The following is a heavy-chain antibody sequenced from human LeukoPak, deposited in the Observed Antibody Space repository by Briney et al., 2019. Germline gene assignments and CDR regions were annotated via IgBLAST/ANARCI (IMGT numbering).Heavy chain of an antibody. V-gene: IGHV3-21*01. D-gene: IGHD4-17*01. CDR3: ARGLMTTVNWFDP. Sequence: PGGSLRLSCAASGFTFSSYSMNWVRQAPGKGLEWVSSISSSSSYIYYADSVKGRFTISRDNAKNSLYPQMNSLRAEDTAVYYCARGLMTTVNWFDPWGQGTLVTVSS. CDR1: GFTFSSYS. CDR2: ISSSSSYI. J-gene: IGHJ5*02.